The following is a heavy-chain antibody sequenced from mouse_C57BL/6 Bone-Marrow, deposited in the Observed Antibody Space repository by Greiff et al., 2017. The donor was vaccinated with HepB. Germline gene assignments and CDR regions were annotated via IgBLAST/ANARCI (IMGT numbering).Heavy chain of an antibody. V-gene: IGHV5-6*01. J-gene: IGHJ2*01. CDR3: ARHTGYDFDY. D-gene: IGHD2-2*01. Sequence: EVQRVESGGDLVKPGGSLKLSCAASGFTFSSYGMSWVRQTPDKRLEWVATISSGGSYTYYPDSVKGRFTISRDNAKNTLYLQMSSLKSEDTAMYYCARHTGYDFDYWGQGTTLTVSS. CDR1: GFTFSSYG. CDR2: ISSGGSYT.